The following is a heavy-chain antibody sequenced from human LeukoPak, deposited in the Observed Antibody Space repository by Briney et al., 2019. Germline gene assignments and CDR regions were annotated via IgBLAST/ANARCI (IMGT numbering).Heavy chain of an antibody. D-gene: IGHD3-9*01. CDR3: ARLTGSYYFDY. Sequence: GGSLRLSCAASGFTVSGNHMTWVRQALGKGLEWVSVIYSGGKTYYADSVKGRLTISRDNSKNTLYLQMNTLRAEDTAVYYCARLTGSYYFDYWGQGTLVTVSS. V-gene: IGHV3-53*01. CDR2: IYSGGKT. J-gene: IGHJ4*02. CDR1: GFTVSGNH.